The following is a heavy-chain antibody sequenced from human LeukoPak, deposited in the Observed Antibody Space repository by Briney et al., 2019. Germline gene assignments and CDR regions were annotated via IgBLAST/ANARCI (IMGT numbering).Heavy chain of an antibody. CDR2: IRSSIYGGTP. CDR3: SREWGNGNDLRPDS. CDR1: GFTFREFA. D-gene: IGHD1-1*01. Sequence: PGRSLRLSCTSSGFTFREFAVSWFRQAPGKGLEWIGFIRSSIYGGTPKAAASVKGRFIFSRDDSKGVAYLRMNSLKTDDTAVYYCSREWGNGNDLRPDSWGQGTLVTVSS. V-gene: IGHV3-49*03. J-gene: IGHJ4*02.